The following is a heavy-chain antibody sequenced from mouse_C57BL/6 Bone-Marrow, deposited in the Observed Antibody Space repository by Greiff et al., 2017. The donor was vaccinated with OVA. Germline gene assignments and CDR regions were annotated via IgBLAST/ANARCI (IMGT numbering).Heavy chain of an antibody. D-gene: IGHD1-1*01. V-gene: IGHV1-9*01. CDR2: ILPGSGST. Sequence: QVQLQQSGAELMKPGASVKLSCKATGYTFTGYWIEWVKQRPGHGLEWIGEILPGSGSTNYNEKFKGKATFTADTSSNTAYMQLSSLTTEDSAIYDSARCWITTVVADYFDYWGQGTTLTVSS. CDR3: ARCWITTVVADYFDY. CDR1: GYTFTGYW. J-gene: IGHJ2*01.